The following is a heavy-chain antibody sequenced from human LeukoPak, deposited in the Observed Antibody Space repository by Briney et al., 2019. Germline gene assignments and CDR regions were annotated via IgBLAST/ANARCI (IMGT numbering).Heavy chain of an antibody. CDR1: GFTFSRNY. Sequence: GGSLRLSCAASGFTFSRNYMSWVRQAPGKGLEWVSVIYSGGSTYYADSVKGRFTISRDNSKNTLYLQMNSLRAEDTAVYYCAREYSSSLHYYYYFMDVWGKGTTVTVSS. J-gene: IGHJ6*03. CDR2: IYSGGST. D-gene: IGHD6-6*01. V-gene: IGHV3-53*01. CDR3: AREYSSSLHYYYYFMDV.